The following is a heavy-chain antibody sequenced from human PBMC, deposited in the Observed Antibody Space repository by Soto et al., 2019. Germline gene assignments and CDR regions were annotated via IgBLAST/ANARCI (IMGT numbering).Heavy chain of an antibody. D-gene: IGHD3-16*01. J-gene: IGHJ5*02. CDR1: GGSISSGGYY. Sequence: PSETLSLTCTVSGGSISSGGYYWSWIRQHPGKGLEWIGYIYYSGSTYYNPSLKSRVTISVDTSKNQFSLKLSSVTAADTAVYYSASDMITFGGGSLQSWFDPWGQGTLVTVSS. CDR3: ASDMITFGGGSLQSWFDP. V-gene: IGHV4-31*03. CDR2: IYYSGST.